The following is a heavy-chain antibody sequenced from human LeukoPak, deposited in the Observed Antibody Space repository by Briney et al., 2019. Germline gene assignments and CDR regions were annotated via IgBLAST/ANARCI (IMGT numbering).Heavy chain of an antibody. V-gene: IGHV4-30-4*01. D-gene: IGHD5-24*01. CDR1: GASIGSSEYY. Sequence: SETLSLTCTVPGASIGSSEYYWSWVRQSPGKGLEWIGYVHHNGNTYYNPSLKSRVDISGDTSKNQLSLKLGSVTAADTAIYYCTRHKRWLQSPDAFDVWGQGTMVTVSS. J-gene: IGHJ3*01. CDR3: TRHKRWLQSPDAFDV. CDR2: VHHNGNT.